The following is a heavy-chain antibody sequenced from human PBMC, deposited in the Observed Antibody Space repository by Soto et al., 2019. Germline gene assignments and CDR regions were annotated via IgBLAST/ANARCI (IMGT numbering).Heavy chain of an antibody. J-gene: IGHJ5*02. CDR3: ARVREYYDSFDP. CDR1: GYTFTTYG. Sequence: SVKFSCKSSGYTFTTYGISWVRQAPGQGLEWMGWISAYDGNTNYAQKLQGRVTMTTDTSTSTAYMELRSLRSDDTAVYYCARVREYYDSFDPWGQGTLVTVSS. V-gene: IGHV1-18*01. CDR2: ISAYDGNT. D-gene: IGHD3-3*01.